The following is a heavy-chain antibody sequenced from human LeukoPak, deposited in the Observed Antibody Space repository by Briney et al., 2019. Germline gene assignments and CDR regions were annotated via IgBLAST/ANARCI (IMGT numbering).Heavy chain of an antibody. Sequence: SQTLSLTCTVSGGSISSDTYSWSWIRQPAGKGLERIGRIYTSGSTNYNPSLKTRVTISVDTSKNQFSLKLSSVTAADTAVYYCARGGSYSDFDPWGQGTLIIVSS. CDR2: IYTSGST. J-gene: IGHJ5*02. V-gene: IGHV4-61*02. CDR1: GGSISSDTYS. D-gene: IGHD1-26*01. CDR3: ARGGSYSDFDP.